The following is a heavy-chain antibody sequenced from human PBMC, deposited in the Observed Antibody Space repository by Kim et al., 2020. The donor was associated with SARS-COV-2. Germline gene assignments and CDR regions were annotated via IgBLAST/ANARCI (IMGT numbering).Heavy chain of an antibody. CDR1: GYTFTNYR. CDR3: AKGAETSIPGAFDY. J-gene: IGHJ4*02. V-gene: IGHV1-3*01. CDR2: ITPGGDT. D-gene: IGHD2-21*01. Sequence: ASVKVSCKASGYTFTNYRVHWVRQAPGQRFEWMGRITPGGDTKYSQKFQDRVTITSDTSASTTSLEVSCLGSEDTAIYYCAKGAETSIPGAFDYWGQG.